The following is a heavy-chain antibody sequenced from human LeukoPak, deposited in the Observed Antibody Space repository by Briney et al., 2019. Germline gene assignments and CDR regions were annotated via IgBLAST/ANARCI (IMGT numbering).Heavy chain of an antibody. CDR3: AKDLEVDHPKTALRGYTYGFDY. Sequence: GGSLRLSCAASGLTFSIYAMSWVRQAPGKGLEWVSGISGSAGSTYYADSVKGRFTFSRDNSKNTVYLRMNSLRAEDTAVYYCAKDLEVDHPKTALRGYTYGFDYWGQGTLVAVSS. D-gene: IGHD5-18*01. V-gene: IGHV3-23*01. J-gene: IGHJ4*02. CDR1: GLTFSIYA. CDR2: ISGSAGST.